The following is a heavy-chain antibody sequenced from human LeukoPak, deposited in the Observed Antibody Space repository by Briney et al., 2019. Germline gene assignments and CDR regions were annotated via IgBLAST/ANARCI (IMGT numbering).Heavy chain of an antibody. D-gene: IGHD2-2*01. CDR1: GFTFSSYS. CDR3: AREDCSSTSCYAYAFDI. CDR2: IISSSSYI. J-gene: IGHJ3*02. Sequence: GGSLRLSCAASGFTFSSYSMNWVRQAPGKGLEWVSSIISSSSYIYYADSVKGRFTISRDNAKNSLYLQMNSLRAEDTAVYYCAREDCSSTSCYAYAFDIWGQGTMVTVSS. V-gene: IGHV3-21*01.